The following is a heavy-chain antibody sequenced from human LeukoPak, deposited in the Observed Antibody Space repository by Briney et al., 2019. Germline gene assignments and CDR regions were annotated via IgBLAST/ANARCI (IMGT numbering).Heavy chain of an antibody. V-gene: IGHV3-21*01. CDR2: ISSSSSYI. J-gene: IGHJ4*02. Sequence: TGGSLRLSCAASGFTFSSYSMNWVRQAPGKGLEWVSSISSSSSYIYYADSVKGRFTISRDNAKNSLYLQMNSLRAEDTAVYYCARDAACTTSSCYKQIDSWGQGTLVTVSS. D-gene: IGHD2-2*02. CDR3: ARDAACTTSSCYKQIDS. CDR1: GFTFSSYS.